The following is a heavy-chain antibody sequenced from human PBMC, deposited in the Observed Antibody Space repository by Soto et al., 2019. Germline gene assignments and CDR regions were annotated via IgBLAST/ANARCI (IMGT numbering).Heavy chain of an antibody. CDR3: TRCGIRYHSIGFYLGIDGMDV. CDR1: GGTFNNYA. J-gene: IGHJ6*02. Sequence: QVQLVQSGAEVKKPESSVRVSCKASGGTFNNYAITWVRQAPGQGLEWMGGTIPMFGTTNYAEKFQGRVTIHADESTNTAYMELSSLRSEDTAVYYCTRCGIRYHSIGFYLGIDGMDVWGQGTTVIVSS. V-gene: IGHV1-69*12. D-gene: IGHD3-22*01. CDR2: TIPMFGTT.